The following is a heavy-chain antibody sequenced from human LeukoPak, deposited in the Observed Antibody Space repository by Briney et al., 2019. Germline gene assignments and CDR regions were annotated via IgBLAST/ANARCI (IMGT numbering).Heavy chain of an antibody. CDR2: INHSGST. D-gene: IGHD1-26*01. J-gene: IGHJ4*02. Sequence: SETPSLTRAVYGGSLRGYYWSWIRHPPGKGGGWIGEINHSGSTNYNPSLKSRVTISVDTSKNQFSLKLSSVTAADTAVYYCARDQVGATDYWGQGTLVTVSS. CDR1: GGSLRGYY. V-gene: IGHV4-34*01. CDR3: ARDQVGATDY.